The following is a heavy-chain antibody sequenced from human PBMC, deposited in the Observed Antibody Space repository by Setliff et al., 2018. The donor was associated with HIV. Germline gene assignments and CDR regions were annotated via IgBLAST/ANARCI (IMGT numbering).Heavy chain of an antibody. V-gene: IGHV4-39*01. J-gene: IGHJ3*02. CDR1: GGSMRSNIYY. Sequence: SETLSLTCSASGGSMRSNIYYWGWIRLSPTKGLEWIGSIYYSGSTYYNPSLRSRVTISVDTSKNQLSLSLTSVTAADTAVYFCARLPWGGSNLDNSGAFDIWGQGTMVTVSS. CDR3: ARLPWGGSNLDNSGAFDI. CDR2: IYYSGST. D-gene: IGHD1-26*01.